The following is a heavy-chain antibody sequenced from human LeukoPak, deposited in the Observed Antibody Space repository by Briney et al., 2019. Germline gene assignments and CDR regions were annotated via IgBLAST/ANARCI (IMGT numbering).Heavy chain of an antibody. D-gene: IGHD2-2*02. CDR2: ISSSGGTI. J-gene: IGHJ3*02. Sequence: PGGSLRLSCAASGFTFSSYGMNWVRQGPGEGLEWVLYISSSGGTIIYADFVKGRFTVSRDNAKNSLYLQINSLRVDDTAVYYCARTYQLLYDDAFDIWGQGTMVTVSS. CDR3: ARTYQLLYDDAFDI. V-gene: IGHV3-48*03. CDR1: GFTFSSYG.